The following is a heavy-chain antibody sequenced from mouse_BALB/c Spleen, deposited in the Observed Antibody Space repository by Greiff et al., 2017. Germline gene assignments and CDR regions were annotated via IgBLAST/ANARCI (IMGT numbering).Heavy chain of an antibody. CDR1: GYTFTDYE. CDR3: ADGYRAWFAY. CDR2: IDPETGGT. J-gene: IGHJ3*01. D-gene: IGHD2-3*01. V-gene: IGHV1-15*01. Sequence: QGQLQQSGAELVRPGASVTLSCKASGYTFTDYEMHWVKQTPVHGLEWIGAIDPETGGTAYNQKFKGKATLTADKSSSTAYMELRSLTSEDSAVYYCADGYRAWFAYWGQGTLVTVSA.